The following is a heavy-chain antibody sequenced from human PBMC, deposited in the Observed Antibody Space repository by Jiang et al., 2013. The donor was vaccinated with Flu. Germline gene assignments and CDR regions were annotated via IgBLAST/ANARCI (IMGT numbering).Heavy chain of an antibody. CDR2: ISSSSSYI. CDR1: GFTFSSYS. J-gene: IGHJ6*02. Sequence: QLLESGGGLVKPGGSLRLSCAASGFTFSSYSMNWVRQAPGKGLEWVSSISSSSSYIYYADSVKGRFTISRDNAKNSLYLQMNSLRAEDTAVYYCARDVYSWVQLWSPRPYYYYYYGMDVWGQGTTVTVSS. V-gene: IGHV3-21*01. D-gene: IGHD5-18*01. CDR3: ARDVYSWVQLWSPRPYYYYYYGMDV.